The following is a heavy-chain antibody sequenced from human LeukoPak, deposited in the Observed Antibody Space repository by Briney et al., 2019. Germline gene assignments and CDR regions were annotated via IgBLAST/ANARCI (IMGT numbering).Heavy chain of an antibody. J-gene: IGHJ6*02. Sequence: PGGSLRLSCAASGFTFSSYGMHWVRQAPGKGLEWVAVISYDGSNKYYADSVKGRFTISRDNAKNSLYLQMNSLRAEDTAVYYCLRTIDVWGQGTTVTVSS. CDR3: LRTIDV. CDR1: GFTFSSYG. V-gene: IGHV3-30*03. CDR2: ISYDGSNK.